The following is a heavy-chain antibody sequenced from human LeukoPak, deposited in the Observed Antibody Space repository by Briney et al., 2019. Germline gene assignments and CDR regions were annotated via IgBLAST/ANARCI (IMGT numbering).Heavy chain of an antibody. Sequence: TPVKVSCKVSGYTFTSYYMHWVPQAPGQGLECMGIINPSSGSTSYAQKFKGRVPMPRDTSTSTVCMELRKLRCEDTAVYYCARDLTTVKGYYYYYGMDVWGQGTTVTVSS. CDR2: INPSSGST. CDR1: GYTFTSYY. CDR3: ARDLTTVKGYYYYYGMDV. V-gene: IGHV1-46*01. D-gene: IGHD4-11*01. J-gene: IGHJ6*02.